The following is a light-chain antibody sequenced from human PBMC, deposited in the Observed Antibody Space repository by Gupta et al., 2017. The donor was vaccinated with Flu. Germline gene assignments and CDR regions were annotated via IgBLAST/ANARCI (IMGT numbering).Light chain of an antibody. CDR3: HACDSSFWV. J-gene: IGLJ3*02. V-gene: IGLV3-1*01. CDR1: KLGDKY. CDR2: QDS. Sequence: SYALTQPPSVSVSPGQTASITCSGKKLGDKYASWYQQRPGQSPVMVIYQDSKRPPGSPERFSGSNSGNTASLTISGTHAMDEADYDWHACDSSFWVFGGGTKLTVL.